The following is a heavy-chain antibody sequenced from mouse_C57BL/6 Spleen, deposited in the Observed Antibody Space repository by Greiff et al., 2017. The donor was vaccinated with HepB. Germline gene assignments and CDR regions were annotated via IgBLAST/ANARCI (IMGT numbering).Heavy chain of an antibody. D-gene: IGHD1-1*02. V-gene: IGHV1-82*01. J-gene: IGHJ4*01. CDR1: GYAFSSSW. Sequence: QVQLKQSGPELVKPGASVKISCKASGYAFSSSWMNWVKQRPGKGLEWIGRIYPGDGDTNYNGKFKGKATLTADKSSSTAYMQLSSLTSDDSAVYFCARGGWFLDYWGQGTSATVSS. CDR3: ARGGWFLDY. CDR2: IYPGDGDT.